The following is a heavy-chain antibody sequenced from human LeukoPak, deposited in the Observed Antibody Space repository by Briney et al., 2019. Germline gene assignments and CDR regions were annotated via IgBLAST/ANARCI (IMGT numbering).Heavy chain of an antibody. Sequence: PGGSLRLSCAASGFTFSSYSMNWVRQAPGKGLEWVSSISSSSSYIYYADSVKGRFTISRDNAKNSLYLQMNSLRAEDTAVYYCARVGCSGGSCYDGLDYWGQGTLVTVSS. CDR3: ARVGCSGGSCYDGLDY. V-gene: IGHV3-21*01. J-gene: IGHJ4*02. CDR1: GFTFSSYS. CDR2: ISSSSSYI. D-gene: IGHD2-15*01.